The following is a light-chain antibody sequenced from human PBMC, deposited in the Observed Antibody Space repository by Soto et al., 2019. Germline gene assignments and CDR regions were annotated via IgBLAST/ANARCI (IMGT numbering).Light chain of an antibody. V-gene: IGLV2-14*01. CDR2: EVN. CDR1: SSDIGGFNY. J-gene: IGLJ2*01. CDR3: SSYTSSSTLIL. Sequence: QSVLTQAASVSGSPGQSITISCTGTSSDIGGFNYVSWYQQHPGKAPKLIISEVNNRPSGFSNRFSGSKSGNTASLTISGLQAEDEADYYCSSYTSSSTLILFGGGTKLTVL.